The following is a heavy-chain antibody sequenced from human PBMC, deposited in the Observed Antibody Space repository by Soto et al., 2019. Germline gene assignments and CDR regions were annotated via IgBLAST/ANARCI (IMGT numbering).Heavy chain of an antibody. CDR1: GGSFSGYY. J-gene: IGHJ4*02. CDR3: ARGPTVLRYFDWLLRPAYYDY. Sequence: LSLTCAVYGGSFSGYYWSWIRQPPGKGLEWIGEINHSGSTNYNPSLKSRVTISVDTSKNQFSLKLSSVTAADTAVYYCARGPTVLRYFDWLLRPAYYDYWGQGTLVTVSS. D-gene: IGHD3-9*01. V-gene: IGHV4-34*01. CDR2: INHSGST.